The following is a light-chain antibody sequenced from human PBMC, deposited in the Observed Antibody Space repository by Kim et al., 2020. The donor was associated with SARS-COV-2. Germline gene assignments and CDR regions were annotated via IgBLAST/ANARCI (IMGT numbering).Light chain of an antibody. CDR3: QQNYSNPWT. V-gene: IGKV1-39*01. CDR1: QSISRY. Sequence: DIQMTQSPSSLSASVGDRVSITCRASQSISRYLNWYQQKAGKAPELLLYVASNLQSGVPSRFSGSGSGREFTLTISSLQPDDFATYYCQQNYSNPWTFGQGTKVDIK. CDR2: VAS. J-gene: IGKJ1*01.